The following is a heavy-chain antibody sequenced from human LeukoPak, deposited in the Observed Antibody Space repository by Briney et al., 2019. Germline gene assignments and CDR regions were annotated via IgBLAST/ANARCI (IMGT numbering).Heavy chain of an antibody. V-gene: IGHV1-2*02. J-gene: IGHJ4*02. Sequence: ASVKVSCRASGYTFTDYYIHWVRQAPGLGLEWMGWINPNSVTNYAQKFQGRVTMTRDTSISTAYMELSRLTADDMAVYYCSRGEVDGPDFDYWGQGTLVPVSS. CDR3: SRGEVDGPDFDY. D-gene: IGHD1-26*01. CDR2: INPNSVT. CDR1: GYTFTDYY.